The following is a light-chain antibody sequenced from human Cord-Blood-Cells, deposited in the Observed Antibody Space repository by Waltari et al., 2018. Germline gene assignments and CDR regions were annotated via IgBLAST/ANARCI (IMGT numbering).Light chain of an antibody. Sequence: DIQMTQSPSSLSASVGDRVTITCQASQDISNYLNWYQQKPGKAPKLLIYYASNLETGVPARFSGSGSGTDFTFTISSLQPEDIATYYCQQYDNLPYSFGHGTKLEIK. CDR1: QDISNY. CDR3: QQYDNLPYS. V-gene: IGKV1-33*01. J-gene: IGKJ2*03. CDR2: YAS.